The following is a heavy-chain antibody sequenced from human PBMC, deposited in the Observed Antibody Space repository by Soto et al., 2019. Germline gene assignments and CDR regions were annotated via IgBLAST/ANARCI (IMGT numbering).Heavy chain of an antibody. CDR3: ARGNTAMVGAPSYYYYGMDV. CDR1: GFTFSSYN. J-gene: IGHJ6*02. CDR2: ISSSSSTI. V-gene: IGHV3-48*02. D-gene: IGHD5-18*01. Sequence: EVQLVESGGGLVQPGGSLRLSCAASGFTFSSYNMNWVRQAPGKGLEWVSYISSSSSTIYYADSVKGRFTISRDNAKNSLYLQMNSLRDEDTAVYYCARGNTAMVGAPSYYYYGMDVWGQGTTVTVSS.